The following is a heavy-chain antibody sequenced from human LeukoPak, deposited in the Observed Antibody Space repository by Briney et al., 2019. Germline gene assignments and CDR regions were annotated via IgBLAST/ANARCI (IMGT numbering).Heavy chain of an antibody. CDR1: GGSIGSYY. CDR3: ARVYQSAEYYFDY. Sequence: SETLSLTCTVSGGSIGSYYWSWIRQPPGKGLVWIGYIYYTGSTEYHPSLKSRVTISLDTSKNQFSLKLTSVTAADTAVYYCARVYQSAEYYFDYWGQGNLVSVSS. D-gene: IGHD2-2*01. CDR2: IYYTGST. J-gene: IGHJ4*02. V-gene: IGHV4-59*01.